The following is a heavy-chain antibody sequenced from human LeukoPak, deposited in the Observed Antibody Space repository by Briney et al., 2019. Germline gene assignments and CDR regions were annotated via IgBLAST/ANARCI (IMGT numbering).Heavy chain of an antibody. CDR1: GFTFSAYT. CDR3: ARDRNTGSSYENLFEY. J-gene: IGHJ4*02. Sequence: GGSLRLSCVASGFTFSAYTMNWVRQAPGKGLEWVSFISSSSTYIYYADSLKGRFTISRDNAKNSLYLQMNSLRAEDTAVYYCARDRNTGSSYENLFEYWGQGSLVTVSS. CDR2: ISSSSTYI. D-gene: IGHD1-26*01. V-gene: IGHV3-21*01.